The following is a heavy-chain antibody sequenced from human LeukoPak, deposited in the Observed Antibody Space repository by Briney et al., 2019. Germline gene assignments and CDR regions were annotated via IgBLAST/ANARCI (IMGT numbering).Heavy chain of an antibody. J-gene: IGHJ4*02. CDR2: IIPILGIA. D-gene: IGHD5-18*01. CDR1: GGTFSSYT. CDR3: ARVPYSYGYKDY. V-gene: IGHV1-69*02. Sequence: SVKVSCRASGGTFSSYTISWVRQAPGQGLEWMGRIIPILGIANYAQKFQGRVTITTDKSTSTAYMELSSLRSEDTAVYYCARVPYSYGYKDYWGQGNLGTVSS.